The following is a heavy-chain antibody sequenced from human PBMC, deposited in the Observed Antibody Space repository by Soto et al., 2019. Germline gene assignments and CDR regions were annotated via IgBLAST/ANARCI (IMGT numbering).Heavy chain of an antibody. CDR1: GYSFTSYW. Sequence: LGESLKISCKGSGYSFTSYWIGWVRQMPGKGLEWMGIIYPGDSDTRYSPSFQGQVTISADKSIRNDYLQWSSLKASDTAMYYGARFLAALPFVYEYHYLLDGSGQRTTVIVFS. D-gene: IGHD6-6*01. CDR3: ARFLAALPFVYEYHYLLDG. CDR2: IYPGDSDT. V-gene: IGHV5-51*01. J-gene: IGHJ6*02.